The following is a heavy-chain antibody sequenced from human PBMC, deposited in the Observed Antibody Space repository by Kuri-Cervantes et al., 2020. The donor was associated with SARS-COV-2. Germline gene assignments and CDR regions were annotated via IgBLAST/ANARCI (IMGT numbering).Heavy chain of an antibody. CDR1: GFTFSSYS. J-gene: IGHJ6*04. V-gene: IGHV3-21*01. D-gene: IGHD3-3*01. Sequence: GESLKISCAASGFTFSSYSMNWVRQAPGKGLEWVSSISSSSSYIYYADSVKGRFTISRDNAKNSLYLQMNSLRAEDTAVYYCARAWGRFFWSGDGVAVWGKGTTVTVSS. CDR3: ARAWGRFFWSGDGVAV. CDR2: ISSSSSYI.